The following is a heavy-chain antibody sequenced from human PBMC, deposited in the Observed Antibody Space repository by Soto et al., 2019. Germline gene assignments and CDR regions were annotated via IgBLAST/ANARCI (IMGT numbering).Heavy chain of an antibody. J-gene: IGHJ4*02. D-gene: IGHD1-26*01. Sequence: QVHLVQSGAEVKRPGASVKVSCKASGYTFTSYGITWVRQAPGHGLEWMGWISTYNGKAKYAQKFQGRVTMTTDTSTTTVYMELRRLRSDDTAVYYCARYPWYSGSQRFDHWCQGTLVSVSS. CDR1: GYTFTSYG. CDR3: ARYPWYSGSQRFDH. V-gene: IGHV1-18*01. CDR2: ISTYNGKA.